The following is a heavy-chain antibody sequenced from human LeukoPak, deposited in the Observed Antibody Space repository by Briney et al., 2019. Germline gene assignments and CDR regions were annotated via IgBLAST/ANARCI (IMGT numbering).Heavy chain of an antibody. D-gene: IGHD3-22*01. J-gene: IGHJ1*01. Sequence: GGSPRLSCAASGFTFTTYAMSWARQAPGKGLEWVSTIRGDGYTTHYADSVKGRFTISRDNSKSTLYLQMNSLRAEDTAVYYCAKDLDDSSGFYSFHHWGQGTLVTVSS. V-gene: IGHV3-23*01. CDR2: IRGDGYTT. CDR1: GFTFTTYA. CDR3: AKDLDDSSGFYSFHH.